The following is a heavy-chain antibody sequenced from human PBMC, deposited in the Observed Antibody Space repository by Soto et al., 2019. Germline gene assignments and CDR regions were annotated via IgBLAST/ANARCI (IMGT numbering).Heavy chain of an antibody. D-gene: IGHD3-3*01. CDR1: GFSLSNARMG. Sequence: SGPTLVNPTETLTLTCTVSGFSLSNARMGVSWIRQPPGKALEWLAHIFSNDEKSYSTSLKSRLTISKDTSKSQVVLTMTNMDPVDTATYYCARIHYRYDFWSGYYSEPLYYYYYYMDVWGKGTTVTSP. CDR2: IFSNDEK. V-gene: IGHV2-26*01. CDR3: ARIHYRYDFWSGYYSEPLYYYYYYMDV. J-gene: IGHJ6*03.